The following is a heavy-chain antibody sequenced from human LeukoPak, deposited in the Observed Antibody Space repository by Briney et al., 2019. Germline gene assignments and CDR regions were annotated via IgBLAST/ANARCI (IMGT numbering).Heavy chain of an antibody. Sequence: TLSLTCTVSGGSISSGGYYWSWIRQHPGKGLEWIGYIYYGGSTYYNPSLKSRVTISVDTSKNQFSLKLSSVTAADTAVYYCARDRPAAAPDYWGQGTLVTVSS. J-gene: IGHJ4*02. CDR2: IYYGGST. D-gene: IGHD2-15*01. CDR1: GGSISSGGYY. CDR3: ARDRPAAAPDY. V-gene: IGHV4-31*03.